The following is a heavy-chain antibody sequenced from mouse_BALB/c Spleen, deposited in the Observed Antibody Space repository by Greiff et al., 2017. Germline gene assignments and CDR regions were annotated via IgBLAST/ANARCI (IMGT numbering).Heavy chain of an antibody. CDR2: IYPGNVNT. Sequence: QVQLQQPGAELVKPGASVKLSCKASGYTFTSYYIHWVKQRPGQGLEWIGWIYPGNVNTKYNEKFKGKATLTADKSSSTAYMQLSSLTSEDSAVYFCARSYDYDGMDYWGQGTSVTVSS. CDR1: GYTFTSYY. V-gene: IGHV1S56*01. CDR3: ARSYDYDGMDY. J-gene: IGHJ4*01. D-gene: IGHD6-5*01.